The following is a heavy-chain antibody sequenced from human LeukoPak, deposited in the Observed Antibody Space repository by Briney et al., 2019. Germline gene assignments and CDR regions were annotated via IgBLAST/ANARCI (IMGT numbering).Heavy chain of an antibody. D-gene: IGHD6-13*01. V-gene: IGHV4-38-2*01. J-gene: IGHJ4*02. CDR3: ARRGYSSSWATFDY. CDR1: GYSIRSDFF. Sequence: PSETLSLTCAVSGYSIRSDFFWGWIRQPPGKGLEWIGSISHSGSTYYSPSLKSRVTISIDTSKNQFSLNLSSVTAADTAVYYCARRGYSSSWATFDYWGQGTLVTVSS. CDR2: ISHSGST.